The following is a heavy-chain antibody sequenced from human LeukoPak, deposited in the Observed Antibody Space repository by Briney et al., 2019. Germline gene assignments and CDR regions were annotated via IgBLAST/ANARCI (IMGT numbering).Heavy chain of an antibody. J-gene: IGHJ4*02. D-gene: IGHD6-19*01. V-gene: IGHV4-39*01. CDR2: ISYSGST. CDR3: ARLFSESSGWYVPGVDY. Sequence: PSETLSLTCTVSGGSISSRSYYWGWIRQPPGKGLGWIGSISYSGSTYYNPSLKSRVTITVDTSKNQFSLKLNSVTAADTAVYYCARLFSESSGWYVPGVDYWGQGTLVTVSS. CDR1: GGSISSRSYY.